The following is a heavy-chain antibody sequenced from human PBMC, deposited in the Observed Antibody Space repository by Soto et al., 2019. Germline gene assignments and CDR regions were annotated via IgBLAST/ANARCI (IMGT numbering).Heavy chain of an antibody. V-gene: IGHV1-69*12. D-gene: IGHD6-13*01. CDR1: GATFSNYV. CDR3: ARETSAPGTFREDASDI. Sequence: QVQLVQSGAEVKKPGSSVKVACKVSGATFSNYVINWVRQAPGQGLEWMGAIVPIFRTANYAQKFQGRVTITADEFTITAYMELSGLRSDDTATYYCARETSAPGTFREDASDIWGQGTRVTVSS. J-gene: IGHJ3*02. CDR2: IVPIFRTA.